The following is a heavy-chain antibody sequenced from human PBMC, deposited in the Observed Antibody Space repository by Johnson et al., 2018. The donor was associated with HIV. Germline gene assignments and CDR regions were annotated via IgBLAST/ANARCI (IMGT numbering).Heavy chain of an antibody. CDR3: AKEDYYGSGSYDAFDI. Sequence: QVQLVESGGGVVQPGGSLRLSCAASGFTFSSYGMHWVRQAPGKGLEWVAFIRYDGSNKYYADSLKGRFTISRDNSKNTLYLQMNSLRAEDTAVYYCAKEDYYGSGSYDAFDIWGHGTMVTVSS. CDR1: GFTFSSYG. J-gene: IGHJ3*02. V-gene: IGHV3-30*02. D-gene: IGHD3-10*01. CDR2: IRYDGSNK.